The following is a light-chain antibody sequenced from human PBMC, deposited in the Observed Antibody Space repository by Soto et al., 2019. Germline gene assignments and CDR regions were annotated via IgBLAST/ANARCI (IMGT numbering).Light chain of an antibody. CDR2: GAS. CDR1: QSVRSN. V-gene: IGKV3-15*01. Sequence: EIVMTQSPATLSVSPGDRVTLSCRASQSVRSNSAGYQQKPGQAPRLLIYGASTRATGIPARFSGSGYETEFTLTISSLQSEDFAVYYCQQYNSWPLTFGGGTKVEIK. J-gene: IGKJ4*01. CDR3: QQYNSWPLT.